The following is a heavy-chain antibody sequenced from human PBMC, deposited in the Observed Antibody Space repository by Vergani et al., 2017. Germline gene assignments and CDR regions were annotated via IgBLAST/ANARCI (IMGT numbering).Heavy chain of an antibody. D-gene: IGHD1-14*01. CDR3: ASFPGHHAPPDY. J-gene: IGHJ4*02. Sequence: EVQLVESGGGLVKPGGSLRLSCAASGFTFSSYSMNWVRQAPGKGLEWVSSISSSSSYIYYADSVKGRFTISRDNAKNSLYLQMNSLRAEDTAVYYCASFPGHHAPPDYWGQGTLVTVSS. V-gene: IGHV3-21*01. CDR1: GFTFSSYS. CDR2: ISSSSSYI.